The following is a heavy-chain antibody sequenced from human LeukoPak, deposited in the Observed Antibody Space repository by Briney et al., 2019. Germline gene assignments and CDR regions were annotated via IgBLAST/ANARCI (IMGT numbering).Heavy chain of an antibody. D-gene: IGHD2-8*01. J-gene: IGHJ4*02. CDR1: GGTFSSYA. Sequence: SVNVSCKGSGGTFSSYAISWVRQAPGQGLEWMGRIIPILGIANYAQKFQGRVTITADKSTSRAYMELSSLRSEDTAVYYCVVYFPSSVPSHFDYWGQGTLVTVSS. V-gene: IGHV1-69*04. CDR3: VVYFPSSVPSHFDY. CDR2: IIPILGIA.